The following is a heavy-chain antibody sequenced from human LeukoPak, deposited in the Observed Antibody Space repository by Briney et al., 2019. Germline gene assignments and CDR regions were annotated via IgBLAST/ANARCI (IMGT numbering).Heavy chain of an antibody. CDR3: ARLVELWPYNWFDP. D-gene: IGHD5-18*01. CDR1: GFTFGSYS. CDR2: ISSSSSYI. V-gene: IGHV3-21*01. Sequence: GGSLRLSCAASGFTFGSYSMNWVRQAPGKGLEWVSSISSSSSYIYYADSVKGRFTISRDNAKNSLYLQMNSLRAEDTAVYYCARLVELWPYNWFDPWGQGTLVTVSS. J-gene: IGHJ5*02.